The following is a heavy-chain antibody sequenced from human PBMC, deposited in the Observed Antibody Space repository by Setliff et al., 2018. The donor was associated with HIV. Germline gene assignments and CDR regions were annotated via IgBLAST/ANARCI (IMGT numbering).Heavy chain of an antibody. J-gene: IGHJ4*02. D-gene: IGHD3-3*01. CDR3: ARVEIYNFWSGYTYYFDY. CDR2: IKQDGSEK. V-gene: IGHV3-7*01. CDR1: GFTFSSYW. Sequence: LGGSLRLSCAVSGFTFSSYWMSWVRQAPGKGLEWVANIKQDGSEKYYVDSVKGRFTISRDNAKNSVYLQMNNLRAEDTALYYCARVEIYNFWSGYTYYFDYWGQGTLVTVSS.